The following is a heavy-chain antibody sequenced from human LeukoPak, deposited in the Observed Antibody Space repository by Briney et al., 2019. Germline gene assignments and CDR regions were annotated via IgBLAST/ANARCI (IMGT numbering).Heavy chain of an antibody. CDR1: GGSISSSSYY. Sequence: SETLSLTCTVSGGSISSSSYYWGWIRQTPGKGLEWIGYISYSGTTNYNPSLKSRVTISGDTSKNQFSLKLSSVTAADTAFYYCARGPGGSAVPYFDYWGQGILVTVSS. J-gene: IGHJ4*02. CDR3: ARGPGGSAVPYFDY. D-gene: IGHD3-10*01. V-gene: IGHV4-61*05. CDR2: ISYSGTT.